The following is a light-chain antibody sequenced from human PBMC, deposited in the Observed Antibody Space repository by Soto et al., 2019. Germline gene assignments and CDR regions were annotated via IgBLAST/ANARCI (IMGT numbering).Light chain of an antibody. CDR3: QQYNDWPPGT. CDR2: GAS. V-gene: IGKV3-15*01. J-gene: IGKJ1*01. Sequence: EIVVTQSPATLSVSPGERATLSCRASQSVSSNFAWYQQKPGQAPSLLIYGASTRATGIPARFSGSGSGTEFTLTINSLQSEDFAVYYCQQYNDWPPGTFGQGTKVDIK. CDR1: QSVSSN.